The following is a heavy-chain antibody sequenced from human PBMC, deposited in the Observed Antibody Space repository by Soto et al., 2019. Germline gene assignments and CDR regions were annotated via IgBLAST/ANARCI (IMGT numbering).Heavy chain of an antibody. CDR2: IYSGGTI. Sequence: PGGSLRLSCAVSGFTVTINYMSWVRQAPGKGLEWVSVIYSGGTIYYADSVEGRFTISRDNSKNTLYLQMNALRPEDTAVYYCARDSYYHSSSGYYVFDYWGQGTLVTVSS. CDR3: ARDSYYHSSSGYYVFDY. CDR1: GFTVTINY. J-gene: IGHJ4*02. D-gene: IGHD3-22*01. V-gene: IGHV3-66*02.